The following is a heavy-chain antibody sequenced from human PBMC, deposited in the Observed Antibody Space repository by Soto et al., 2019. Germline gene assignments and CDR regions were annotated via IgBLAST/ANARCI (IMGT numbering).Heavy chain of an antibody. J-gene: IGHJ4*02. Sequence: EVQLVESGGVLVQPGRSLRLSCAASGFNFKDYAMHWVRQAPGKGLEWVSSISWNSGNIVYADSVKGRFTISRDNAKNSLYLQMNSLRPEDSALYYCVKGRITSVFTTCLNWGQGTLVAVSS. CDR1: GFNFKDYA. V-gene: IGHV3-9*01. D-gene: IGHD3-10*01. CDR3: VKGRITSVFTTCLN. CDR2: ISWNSGNI.